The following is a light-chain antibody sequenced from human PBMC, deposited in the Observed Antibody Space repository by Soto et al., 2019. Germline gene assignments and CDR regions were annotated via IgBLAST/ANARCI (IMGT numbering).Light chain of an antibody. Sequence: QSALTQPRSVSGSPGQSVTISCTGTSSVVGGYNYVSWYQQHPGKAPKLMIYDVSKRPSGVPDRFSGSKSGNTASLTISGLQAEDEADYYSCSYAGRYPYVFGTGTKVTVL. CDR1: SSVVGGYNY. CDR3: CSYAGRYPYV. V-gene: IGLV2-11*01. J-gene: IGLJ1*01. CDR2: DVS.